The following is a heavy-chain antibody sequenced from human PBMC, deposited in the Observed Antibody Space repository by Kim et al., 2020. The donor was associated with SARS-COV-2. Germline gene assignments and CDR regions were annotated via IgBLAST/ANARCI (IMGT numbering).Heavy chain of an antibody. CDR1: GGSISSSSYY. V-gene: IGHV4-39*01. CDR2: IYYSGST. Sequence: SETLSLTCTVSGGSISSSSYYWGWIRQPPGKGLEWIGSIYYSGSTYYNPSLKSRVTISVDTYKNQFSLKLSSVTAADTAVYYCASLKDGVGDYWGQGTLVTVSS. D-gene: IGHD2-15*01. CDR3: ASLKDGVGDY. J-gene: IGHJ4*02.